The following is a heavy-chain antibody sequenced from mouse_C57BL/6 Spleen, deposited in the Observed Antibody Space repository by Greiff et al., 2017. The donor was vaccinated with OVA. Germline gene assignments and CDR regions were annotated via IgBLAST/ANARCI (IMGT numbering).Heavy chain of an antibody. CDR3: ARGQLRLPGAY. J-gene: IGHJ3*01. V-gene: IGHV1-55*01. D-gene: IGHD3-1*01. Sequence: QVQLQQSGAELVKPGASVKMSCKASGYTFTSYWITWVKQRPGQGLEWIGDIYPGSGSTNYNEKFKSKATLTVDTSSSTAYMQLSSLTSEDSAVYYCARGQLRLPGAYWGQGTLVTVSA. CDR1: GYTFTSYW. CDR2: IYPGSGST.